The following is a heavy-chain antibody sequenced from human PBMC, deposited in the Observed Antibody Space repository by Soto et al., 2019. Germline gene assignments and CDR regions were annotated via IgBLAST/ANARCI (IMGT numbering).Heavy chain of an antibody. V-gene: IGHV3-21*01. J-gene: IGHJ6*01. CDR2: ISSSSSYI. Sequence: RRSCEGCGVTVCSYRMTSDRQAPGKGLEWVSSISSSSSYIYYADSVKGRFTISRDNAKNSLYLQMNSLRAEDTAVYYCAREKKSPGPPMDVWGQGTTLTV. D-gene: IGHD3-10*01. CDR3: AREKKSPGPPMDV. CDR1: GVTVCSYR.